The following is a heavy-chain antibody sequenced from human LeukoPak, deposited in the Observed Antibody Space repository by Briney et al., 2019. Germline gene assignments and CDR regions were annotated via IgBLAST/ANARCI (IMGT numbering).Heavy chain of an antibody. D-gene: IGHD6-19*01. J-gene: IGHJ4*02. Sequence: SETLSLTCTVSGGSISSGDYYWSWIRQPPGKGLEWIGYIYYSGSTYYNPSLKSRVTISVDTSKNQFSLKLSSVTAADTAVYYCAKDLVKVAGPFDYWGQGTLVTVSS. CDR2: IYYSGST. CDR1: GGSISSGDYY. V-gene: IGHV4-30-4*08. CDR3: AKDLVKVAGPFDY.